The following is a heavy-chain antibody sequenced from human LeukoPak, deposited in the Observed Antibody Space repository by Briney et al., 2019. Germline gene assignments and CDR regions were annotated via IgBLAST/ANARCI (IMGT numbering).Heavy chain of an antibody. CDR1: GGSISSYY. CDR3: ARASLIGGAAADFDY. D-gene: IGHD7-27*01. J-gene: IGHJ4*02. CDR2: IYYSGST. V-gene: IGHV4-59*08. Sequence: SETLSLTCTVSGGSISSYYWSWIRQPPGKGLEWIGYIYYSGSTNYNPSLKSRVTISVDTSKNQFSLKLSSVTAADTAVYYCARASLIGGAAADFDYWGQGTLVTVSS.